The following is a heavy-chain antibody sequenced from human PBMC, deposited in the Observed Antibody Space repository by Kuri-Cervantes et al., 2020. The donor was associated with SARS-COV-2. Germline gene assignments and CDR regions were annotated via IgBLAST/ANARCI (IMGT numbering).Heavy chain of an antibody. D-gene: IGHD4-17*01. J-gene: IGHJ4*02. V-gene: IGHV3-30*04. Sequence: LSLTCAASGFTVSSYAMHWVRQAPGKGLEWVALISYDGSNKYYADSVKGRFTISRDNSKNTLYLQMNSLRAEDTAVYYCARDWDDYGDYGFDYWGQGTLVTVSS. CDR2: ISYDGSNK. CDR3: ARDWDDYGDYGFDY. CDR1: GFTVSSYA.